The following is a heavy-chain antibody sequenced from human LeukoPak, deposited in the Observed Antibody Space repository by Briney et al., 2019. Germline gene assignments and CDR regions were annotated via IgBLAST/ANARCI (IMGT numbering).Heavy chain of an antibody. CDR1: GFTFSSYG. V-gene: IGHV3-33*01. D-gene: IGHD6-6*01. CDR3: ARDRDYSSSSLDV. CDR2: IWYDGINK. J-gene: IGHJ6*02. Sequence: GRSLRLSCAASGFTFSSYGMHWVRQAPGKGLERVAVIWYDGINKYYADSVKGRFTISRDNSENTLHLQMNSLRAEDTAVYYCARDRDYSSSSLDVWGQGTTVIVSS.